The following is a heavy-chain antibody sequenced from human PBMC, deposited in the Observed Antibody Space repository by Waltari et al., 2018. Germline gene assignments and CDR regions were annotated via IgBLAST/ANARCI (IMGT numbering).Heavy chain of an antibody. CDR3: TTITMLNIHPDF. CDR1: GFPFTIAW. CDR2: IRANSNSGNT. Sequence: EVNLVESGGGLVKPGGSLRLSCAASGFPFTIAWMNWVRLTPGKGLGWVARIRANSNSGNTEYAAPVKVRFTISRDDSMITLYLQMDSLKTEDTAVYYFTTITMLNIHPDFWGQGTLVTVSS. J-gene: IGHJ4*02. V-gene: IGHV3-15*01. D-gene: IGHD3-10*01.